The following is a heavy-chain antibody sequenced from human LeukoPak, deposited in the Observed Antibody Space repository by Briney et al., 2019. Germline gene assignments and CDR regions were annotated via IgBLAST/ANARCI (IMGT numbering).Heavy chain of an antibody. CDR3: AKRYYYDSSGYSVQTYYFDY. V-gene: IGHV4-59*08. J-gene: IGHJ4*02. CDR1: GGSISSYY. Sequence: PSETLSLTCTVSGGSISSYYWSWIRQPPGKGLEWIGYIYYSGSTNYNPSLKSRVTISVDTSKNQFSLKLSSVTAADTAVYYCAKRYYYDSSGYSVQTYYFDYWGQGTLVTVSS. CDR2: IYYSGST. D-gene: IGHD3-22*01.